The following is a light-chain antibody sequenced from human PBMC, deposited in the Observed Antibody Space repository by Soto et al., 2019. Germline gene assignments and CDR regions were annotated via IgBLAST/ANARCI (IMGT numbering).Light chain of an antibody. CDR2: EVS. J-gene: IGLJ3*02. Sequence: QSALTQPPSASGSPGQSVTISCTGTSSDVGAYKYVSWYQQYPGKAPKLMIYEVSKRPSGLPDRFSGSKSCNTASLTVSGLQAEDEANYYCTSYVGSNIWVFGGGTKVTVL. V-gene: IGLV2-8*01. CDR1: SSDVGAYKY. CDR3: TSYVGSNIWV.